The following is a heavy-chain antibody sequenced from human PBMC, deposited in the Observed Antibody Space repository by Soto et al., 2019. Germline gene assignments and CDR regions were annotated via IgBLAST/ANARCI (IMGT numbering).Heavy chain of an antibody. D-gene: IGHD3-10*01. CDR2: INHSGST. J-gene: IGHJ6*02. Sequence: SETLSLTCTVSYGSISVSNVFWSWIRQPPGKGLEWIGEINHSGSTNYNPSLKSRVIISVDTSKNQFSLKLTSVIAADTAVYSCARAQTFYYGSGSYRGPYGTDVWGQGTTVNLSS. CDR3: ARAQTFYYGSGSYRGPYGTDV. V-gene: IGHV4-39*07. CDR1: YGSISVSNVF.